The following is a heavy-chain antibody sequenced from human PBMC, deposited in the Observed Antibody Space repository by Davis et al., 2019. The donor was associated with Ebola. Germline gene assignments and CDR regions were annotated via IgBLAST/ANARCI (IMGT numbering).Heavy chain of an antibody. V-gene: IGHV6-1*01. CDR3: ARDRFYYGMDV. J-gene: IGHJ6*02. Sequence: LRLSCALSGDSVSSNSAAWNCIRQSPSRGLEWPGRTYYRSKWYNYYAVSVKSRITINPDTSKNQFSLQLNAVTPEDTAVYYCARDRFYYGMDVWGQGTTVTVSS. CDR2: TYYRSKWYN. CDR1: GDSVSSNSAA.